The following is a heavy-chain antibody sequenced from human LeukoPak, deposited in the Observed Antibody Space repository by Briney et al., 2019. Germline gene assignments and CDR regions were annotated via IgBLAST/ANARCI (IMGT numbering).Heavy chain of an antibody. V-gene: IGHV1-69*04. D-gene: IGHD2-15*01. J-gene: IGHJ4*02. CDR1: GYTFTGYY. CDR3: ARDPRYCSGGSCYRYYFDY. Sequence: SVKVSCKASGYTFTGYYMHWVRQAPGQGLEWMGRIIPILGIANYAQKFQGRVTITADKSTSTAYMELSSLRSEDTAVYYCARDPRYCSGGSCYRYYFDYWGQGTLVTVSS. CDR2: IIPILGIA.